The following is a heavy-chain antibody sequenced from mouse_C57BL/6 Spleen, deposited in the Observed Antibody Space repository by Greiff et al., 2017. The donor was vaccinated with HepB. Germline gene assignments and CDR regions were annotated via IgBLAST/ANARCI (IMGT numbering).Heavy chain of an antibody. J-gene: IGHJ4*01. CDR2: ISYDGSN. Sequence: EVQVVESGPGLVKPSQSLSLTCSVTGYSITSGYYWNWIRQFPGNKLEWMGYISYDGSNNYNPSLKNRISITRDTSKNQFFLKLNSVTTEDTATYYCARGDWVYAMDYWGQGTSVTVSS. D-gene: IGHD4-1*01. CDR1: GYSITSGYY. V-gene: IGHV3-6*01. CDR3: ARGDWVYAMDY.